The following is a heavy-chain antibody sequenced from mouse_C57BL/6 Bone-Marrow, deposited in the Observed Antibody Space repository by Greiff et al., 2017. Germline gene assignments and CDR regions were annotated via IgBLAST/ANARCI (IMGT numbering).Heavy chain of an antibody. V-gene: IGHV6-3*01. D-gene: IGHD1-1*01. CDR1: GFTFSNYW. J-gene: IGHJ4*01. Sequence: EVKVEESGGGLVQPGGSMKLSCVASGFTFSNYWMNWVRQSPEKGLEWVAQIRLKSDNYATHYAESVKGRFTISRDDSKSSVYLQMNNLRAEDTGIYYCTGGYYGSSPLYYAMDYWGQGTSVTVSS. CDR3: TGGYYGSSPLYYAMDY. CDR2: IRLKSDNYAT.